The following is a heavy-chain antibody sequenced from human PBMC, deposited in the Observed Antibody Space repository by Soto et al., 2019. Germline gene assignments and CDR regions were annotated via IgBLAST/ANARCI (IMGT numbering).Heavy chain of an antibody. V-gene: IGHV4-39*01. Sequence: SETLSLTCTVSGGSISSSSYYWGWIRQPPGKGLEWIGSIYYSGSTYYNPSLKSRVTISLDTSKNQFSLKLSSVTAADTAVYYCVRKHNRAGSFDSWRPGIVVTVS. CDR1: GGSISSSSYY. J-gene: IGHJ4*02. CDR2: IYYSGST. D-gene: IGHD2-21*01. CDR3: VRKHNRAGSFDS.